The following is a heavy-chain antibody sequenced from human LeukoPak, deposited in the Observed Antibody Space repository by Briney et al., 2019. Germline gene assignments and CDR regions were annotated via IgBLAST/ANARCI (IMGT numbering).Heavy chain of an antibody. Sequence: PGGSLRLSCAASGFTFSSYWMSWVRQAPGKGLEWVANIKQDGSEKYYVDSVKGRFTISRDNAKNSLYLQMNSLRAEDTAVYYCARDATVTTPLGDDAFDIWGQGTMVTVSS. CDR1: GFTFSSYW. CDR2: IKQDGSEK. CDR3: ARDATVTTPLGDDAFDI. D-gene: IGHD4-17*01. J-gene: IGHJ3*02. V-gene: IGHV3-7*01.